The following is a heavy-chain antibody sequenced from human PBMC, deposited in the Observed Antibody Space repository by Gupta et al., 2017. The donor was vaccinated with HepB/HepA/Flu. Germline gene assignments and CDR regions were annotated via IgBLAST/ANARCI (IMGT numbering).Heavy chain of an antibody. D-gene: IGHD3-16*01. CDR1: GGSISSYY. CDR3: ARGGGCMDV. CDR2: IYNSGST. V-gene: IGHV4-59*01. J-gene: IGHJ6*04. Sequence: QVQLQESGPGLVKPSETLSLTCTVSGGSISSYYWSWIRQPPGKGLEWIGYIYNSGSTNYNPSLKSRVTISADTSKKQFSLKLNSVTAADTAVDYCARGGGCMDVWGKGTTVTVSS.